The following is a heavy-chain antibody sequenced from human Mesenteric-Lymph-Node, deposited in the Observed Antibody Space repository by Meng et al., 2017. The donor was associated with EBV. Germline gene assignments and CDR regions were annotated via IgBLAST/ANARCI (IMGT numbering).Heavy chain of an antibody. CDR3: AGGDYVNQFNY. V-gene: IGHV4-30-2*06. CDR2: VHHSGLT. J-gene: IGHJ4*02. Sequence: LRLHASGSGLVKPSQTLSLTCTVAGGSVNSGGYSWSWTRQSPEKGLEWIGYVHHSGLTYYNPSLETRVIISLERSKNQFSLKLTSVTAADTAVYYCAGGDYVNQFNYWGQGTLVTVSS. CDR1: GGSVNSGGYS. D-gene: IGHD4-17*01.